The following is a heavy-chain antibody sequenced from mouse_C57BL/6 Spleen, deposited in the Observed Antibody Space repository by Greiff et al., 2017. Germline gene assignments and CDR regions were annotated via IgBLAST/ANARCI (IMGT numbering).Heavy chain of an antibody. Sequence: DVKLVESGAELVRPGASVKLSCTASGFNIKDDYMHWVKQRPEQGLEWIGWIDPENGDTEYASKFQGKATITADTSSNTAYLQLSSLTSEDTAVYYCTPYCGSSPWFAYWGQGTLVTVSA. CDR3: TPYCGSSPWFAY. J-gene: IGHJ3*01. CDR2: IDPENGDT. D-gene: IGHD1-1*01. V-gene: IGHV14-4*01. CDR1: GFNIKDDY.